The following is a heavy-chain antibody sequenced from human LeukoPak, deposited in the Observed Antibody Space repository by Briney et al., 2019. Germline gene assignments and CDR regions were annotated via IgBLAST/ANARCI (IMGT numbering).Heavy chain of an antibody. CDR3: ARAEYDFWSGYPNWFDP. J-gene: IGHJ5*02. CDR2: IYYSGST. Sequence: SETLSLTCTVSGGSISSSSYYWGWIRQPPGKGLEWIGSIYYSGSTYYNPSLKSRVTISVDTSKNQFSLKLSSVTAADTAVYYCARAEYDFWSGYPNWFDPWGQGTLVTVFS. CDR1: GGSISSSSYY. V-gene: IGHV4-39*01. D-gene: IGHD3-3*01.